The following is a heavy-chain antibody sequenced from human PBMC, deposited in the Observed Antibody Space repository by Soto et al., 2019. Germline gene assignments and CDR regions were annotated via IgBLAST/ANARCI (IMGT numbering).Heavy chain of an antibody. CDR3: ARPYYDYVWGSYRSAHFDY. V-gene: IGHV1-3*01. CDR1: GYTFTSYA. CDR2: INAGNGNT. D-gene: IGHD3-16*02. Sequence: ASVKVSCKASGYTFTSYAMHWVRQAPGQRLEWMGWINAGNGNTKYSQKFQGRVTITRDTSASTAYMELSSLRSEDTAVYYCARPYYDYVWGSYRSAHFDYWGQGTLVTVSS. J-gene: IGHJ4*02.